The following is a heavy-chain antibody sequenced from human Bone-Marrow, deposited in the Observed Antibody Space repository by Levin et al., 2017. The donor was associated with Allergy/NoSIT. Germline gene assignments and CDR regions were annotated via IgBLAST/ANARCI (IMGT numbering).Heavy chain of an antibody. J-gene: IGHJ4*02. V-gene: IGHV3-66*01. CDR2: IYSGGDT. D-gene: IGHD6-13*01. CDR1: GFSVSRNY. Sequence: GGSLRLSCAASGFSVSRNYMSWVRQAPGKGLEWVSLIYSGGDTQYADSVKGRFTISRDNSRNTLYLQMNSLRGDDTAVYYCARDGVGAAAGTPWGQGTLVTVSS. CDR3: ARDGVGAAAGTP.